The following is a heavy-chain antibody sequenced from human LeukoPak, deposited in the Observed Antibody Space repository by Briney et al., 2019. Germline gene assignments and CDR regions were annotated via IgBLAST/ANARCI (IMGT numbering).Heavy chain of an antibody. V-gene: IGHV1-46*01. Sequence: ASVKVSCKASGYTFTSYYMHWVRQAPGQGLEWMGIINPSGGSTSYAQKFQGRVTMTRDTSTSTVYMELSSLRSEDTAVYYCAREPDQITIFGHSDYWGQGTLVTVSS. CDR2: INPSGGST. D-gene: IGHD3-3*01. CDR3: AREPDQITIFGHSDY. J-gene: IGHJ4*02. CDR1: GYTFTSYY.